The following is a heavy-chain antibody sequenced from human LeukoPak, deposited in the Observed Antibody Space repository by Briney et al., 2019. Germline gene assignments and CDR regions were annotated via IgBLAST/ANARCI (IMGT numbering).Heavy chain of an antibody. CDR3: ARNEVVTSYYYYYMDV. J-gene: IGHJ6*03. Sequence: ASVKVSCKASGGTFSSYAISWVRQAPGQGLEWMGGIIPIFGTANYAQKFQGRVTITTDESTSTAYMELSSLRSEDTAVYYCARNEVVTSYYYYYMDVWGKGTTVTVSS. CDR2: IIPIFGTA. D-gene: IGHD4-23*01. CDR1: GGTFSSYA. V-gene: IGHV1-69*05.